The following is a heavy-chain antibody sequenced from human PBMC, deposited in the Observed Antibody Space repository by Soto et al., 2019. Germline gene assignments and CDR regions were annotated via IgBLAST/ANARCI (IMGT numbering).Heavy chain of an antibody. CDR1: GGSINYNSYH. CDR3: ARLVVVAPVANV. Sequence: ETLSLTCSVSGGSINYNSYHWGWIRQPPGQGLEWIGSIFYTGTTFYNPSLESRVTMSVDTSKNSFSLHLTSVTAADTAVYFCARLVVVAPVANVWGQGTLVTVSS. J-gene: IGHJ4*02. D-gene: IGHD2-2*01. CDR2: IFYTGTT. V-gene: IGHV4-39*02.